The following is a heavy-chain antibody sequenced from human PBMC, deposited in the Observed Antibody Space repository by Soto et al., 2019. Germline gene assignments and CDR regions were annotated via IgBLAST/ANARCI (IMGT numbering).Heavy chain of an antibody. D-gene: IGHD2-8*02. CDR3: ARGQSSLLLDC. J-gene: IGHJ4*02. CDR2: INHSGRT. CDR1: GGSFSGYY. V-gene: IGHV4-34*01. Sequence: QVQLQQWGAGLLKPSETLSLTCAVYGGSFSGYYWSWIRQPPGKGLEWIGEINHSGRTNYNPSLKNRVTISVDTSKNQFSLKLSSVTAADRAVYYCARGQSSLLLDCWGQGVLVTVSS.